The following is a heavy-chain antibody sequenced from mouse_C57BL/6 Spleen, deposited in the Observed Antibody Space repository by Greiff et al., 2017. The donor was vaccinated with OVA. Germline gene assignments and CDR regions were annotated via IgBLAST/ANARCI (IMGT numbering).Heavy chain of an antibody. D-gene: IGHD2-4*01. CDR2: FYPGSGSI. Sequence: VKLQESGAELVKPGASVKLSCKASGYTFTEYTIHWVKQRSGQGLEWIGWFYPGSGSIKYNEKFKDKATLTADKSSSTVYMELSRLTSEDSAVYFCARDEEKVNDYDGGFAYWGQGTLVTVSA. CDR3: ARDEEKVNDYDGGFAY. V-gene: IGHV1-62-2*01. CDR1: GYTFTEYT. J-gene: IGHJ3*01.